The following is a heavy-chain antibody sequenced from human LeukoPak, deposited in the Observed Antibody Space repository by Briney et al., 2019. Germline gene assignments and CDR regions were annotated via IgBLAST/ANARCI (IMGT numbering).Heavy chain of an antibody. CDR3: ATHYGSGSYQETNYFDY. J-gene: IGHJ4*02. Sequence: GGSLRLSCAASGFTFSNYAMSWVRQAPGKGLEWVSAISGSGSSTYYADSVKGRFTISRDNSKNTLYLQMKSQRAEDTAVYYCATHYGSGSYQETNYFDYWGQGTLVTVSS. D-gene: IGHD3-10*01. V-gene: IGHV3-23*01. CDR2: ISGSGSST. CDR1: GFTFSNYA.